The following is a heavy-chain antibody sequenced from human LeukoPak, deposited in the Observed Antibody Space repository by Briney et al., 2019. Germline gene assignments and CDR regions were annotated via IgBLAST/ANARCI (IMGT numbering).Heavy chain of an antibody. Sequence: GRSLRLSCAASGFSFSHYVMHWVRQAPGKGLEWVAVISPDGGDKYYADSGKGRFTISRDNSKNQLYLQMNSLRPEDTAVYYCAKGVRGVIAYYLDYWGQGTLVTVSS. V-gene: IGHV3-30*18. D-gene: IGHD3-10*01. CDR1: GFSFSHYV. J-gene: IGHJ4*02. CDR3: AKGVRGVIAYYLDY. CDR2: ISPDGGDK.